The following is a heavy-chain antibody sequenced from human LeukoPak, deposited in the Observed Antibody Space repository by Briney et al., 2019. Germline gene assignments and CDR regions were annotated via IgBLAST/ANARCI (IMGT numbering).Heavy chain of an antibody. V-gene: IGHV4-34*01. J-gene: IGHJ4*02. Sequence: SETLSLTCAVYGGSFRGYYWSWNRQPPGKGLEWIGEINHSGSTNYNPSLKSRVTISVDTSKNQFSLKLSSVTAADTAVYYCARSSGWYRGYFDYWGQGTLVTVSS. D-gene: IGHD6-19*01. CDR3: ARSSGWYRGYFDY. CDR1: GGSFRGYY. CDR2: INHSGST.